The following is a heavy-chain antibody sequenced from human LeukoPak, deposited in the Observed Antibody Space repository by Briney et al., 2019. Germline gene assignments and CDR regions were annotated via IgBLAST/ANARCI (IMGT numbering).Heavy chain of an antibody. CDR1: GDSVSSNTAA. CDR3: ARGTIFGRSSDFDY. Sequence: SQTLSLTCAISGDSVSSNTAAWNWIRQSPSRGLEWLGRTYYRSKWYNDFAVSVKSRITINLDTSKNQFSLQLNSVTPEDTAVYYCARGTIFGRSSDFDYWGQGTLVTVSS. CDR2: TYYRSKWYN. V-gene: IGHV6-1*01. J-gene: IGHJ4*02. D-gene: IGHD3-3*01.